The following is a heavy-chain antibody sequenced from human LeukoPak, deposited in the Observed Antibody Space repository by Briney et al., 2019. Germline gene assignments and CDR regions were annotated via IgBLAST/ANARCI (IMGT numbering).Heavy chain of an antibody. Sequence: SETLSLTCTVSSGSISTSNYYWGWIRQPPGKGLEWIGNIFYSGSTYYSPSLKSRVTMSVDTSKNQFSLKLSSVTAADTAVYYCARSGSGYYYYYYYMDVWGKGTTVTISS. J-gene: IGHJ6*03. D-gene: IGHD6-25*01. CDR2: IFYSGST. CDR1: SGSISTSNYY. V-gene: IGHV4-39*07. CDR3: ARSGSGYYYYYYYMDV.